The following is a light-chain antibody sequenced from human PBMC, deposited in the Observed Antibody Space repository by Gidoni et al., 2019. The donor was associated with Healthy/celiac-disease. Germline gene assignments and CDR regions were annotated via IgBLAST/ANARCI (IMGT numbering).Light chain of an antibody. CDR1: SSNIGNNY. CDR2: DNN. J-gene: IGLJ3*02. Sequence: QSVLTQPPSVSAAPGQKVTISCSGSSSNIGNNYVSWYIQLPGTAPKLLIYDNNKRPSGIPDRFSGSKSGTSATLGITGLQTGDEADYYCGTWDSSLSAGVFGGGTKLTVL. V-gene: IGLV1-51*01. CDR3: GTWDSSLSAGV.